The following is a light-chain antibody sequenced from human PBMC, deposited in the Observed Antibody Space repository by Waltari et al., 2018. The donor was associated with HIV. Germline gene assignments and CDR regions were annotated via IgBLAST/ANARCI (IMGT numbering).Light chain of an antibody. CDR2: TNN. CDR3: AAWDDSLNGYV. CDR1: SSNIGSDA. J-gene: IGLJ1*01. Sequence: QSVLTQSPSASGTPGQRVTISCSGSSSNIGSDALDWYQHLPGTAPKLLIHTNNQRPSGIPDRFSGSKAGTSASLAISGLQSEDESDYYCAAWDDSLNGYVFGSGTKVTVL. V-gene: IGLV1-44*01.